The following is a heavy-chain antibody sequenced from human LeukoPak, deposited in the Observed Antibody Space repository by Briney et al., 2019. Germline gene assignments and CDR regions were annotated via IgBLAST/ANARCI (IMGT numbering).Heavy chain of an antibody. CDR2: IYHSGST. CDR3: ARVMYSSGWYSYGAFDI. J-gene: IGHJ3*02. Sequence: SETLSLTCTVSGYSISSGYYWGWIRPPPGKGLEWIGSIYHSGSTYYNPSLKSRVTISVDTSKNQFSLKLSSVTAADTAVYYCARVMYSSGWYSYGAFDIWGQGTMVTVSS. D-gene: IGHD6-19*01. CDR1: GYSISSGYY. V-gene: IGHV4-38-2*02.